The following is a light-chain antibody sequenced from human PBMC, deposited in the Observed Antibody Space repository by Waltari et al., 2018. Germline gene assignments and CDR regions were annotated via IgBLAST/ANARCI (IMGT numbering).Light chain of an antibody. J-gene: IGKJ3*01. Sequence: EIVLTQSPATLSLSPGERATLSCRASQSISSFLAWYQQKPGQAPRHLIYDASNRATGIPARFGGSGSETDFTLTISSLEPEDFAVYYCQHRSNWPPEFTFGPGTKVYIK. CDR1: QSISSF. V-gene: IGKV3-11*01. CDR2: DAS. CDR3: QHRSNWPPEFT.